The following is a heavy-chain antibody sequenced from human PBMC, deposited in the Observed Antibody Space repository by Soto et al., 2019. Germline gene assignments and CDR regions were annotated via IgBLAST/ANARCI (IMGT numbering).Heavy chain of an antibody. CDR3: ARDRKDY. V-gene: IGHV3-30-3*01. CDR1: GFTFSSYA. Sequence: PGGSLRLSCAASGFTFSSYAMHWVRQAPGKGLEWVAVISYDGSNKYYADSVKGRFTISRDNSKNTLYLQMNSLRAEDTAVYYCARDRKDYWGQGTQVTVSS. J-gene: IGHJ4*02. CDR2: ISYDGSNK.